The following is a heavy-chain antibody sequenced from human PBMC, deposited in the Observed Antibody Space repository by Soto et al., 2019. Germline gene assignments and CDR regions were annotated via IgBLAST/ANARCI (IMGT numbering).Heavy chain of an antibody. CDR3: ARHFSVGYFDY. CDR2: IYYSGTT. Sequence: SETLSLTCTVSGDSITSNSYFWAWIRQPPGKGLEWIGSIYYSGTTYYNPSLKSRVTISVDRSKNQFSLKLSSVTAATTAVYYCARHFSVGYFDYWGQGALVTVSS. V-gene: IGHV4-39*01. CDR1: GDSITSNSYF. J-gene: IGHJ4*02.